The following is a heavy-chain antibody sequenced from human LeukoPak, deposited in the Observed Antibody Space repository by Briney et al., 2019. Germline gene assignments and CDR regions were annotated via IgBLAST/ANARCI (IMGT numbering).Heavy chain of an antibody. Sequence: SVKVSCKASGYTFTSYAISWVRQAPGQGLEWMGGIIPILGTANYAQKFQGRVTITTDESTSTAYMELSSLRSEDTAVYYCAREGRGIRVKGLNYWGQGTLVTVSS. CDR1: GYTFTSYA. D-gene: IGHD3-10*01. CDR2: IIPILGTA. V-gene: IGHV1-69*05. CDR3: AREGRGIRVKGLNY. J-gene: IGHJ4*02.